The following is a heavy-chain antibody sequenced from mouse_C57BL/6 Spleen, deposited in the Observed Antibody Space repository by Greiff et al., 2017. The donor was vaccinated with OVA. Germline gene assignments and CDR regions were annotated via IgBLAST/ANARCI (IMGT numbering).Heavy chain of an antibody. CDR1: GFTFSSYG. D-gene: IGHD1-1*01. CDR3: ARLGITTVVATFDY. CDR2: ISSGGSYT. J-gene: IGHJ2*01. V-gene: IGHV5-6*01. Sequence: VHVKQSGGDLVKPGGSLKLSCAASGFTFSSYGMSWFRQTPDKRLEWVATISSGGSYTYYPDSVKGRFTISRDNAKNTLYLQMSSLKSEDTAMYYCARLGITTVVATFDYWGQGTTLTVSS.